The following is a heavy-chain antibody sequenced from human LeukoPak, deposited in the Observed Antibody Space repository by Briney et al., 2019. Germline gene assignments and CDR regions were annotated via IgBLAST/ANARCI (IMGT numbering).Heavy chain of an antibody. D-gene: IGHD5-12*01. J-gene: IGHJ6*02. CDR2: FDPEDGET. V-gene: IGHV1-24*01. CDR3: ATAGGGGYDWNYYGMDV. CDR1: GYTLTELS. Sequence: ASVKVSCKVSGYTLTELSMHWVRQAPGKGLEWMGGFDPEDGETIYAQKFQGRVTMTEDTSTDTAYMELSSLRSEDTAVYYCATAGGGGYDWNYYGMDVWGQGTTVTVSS.